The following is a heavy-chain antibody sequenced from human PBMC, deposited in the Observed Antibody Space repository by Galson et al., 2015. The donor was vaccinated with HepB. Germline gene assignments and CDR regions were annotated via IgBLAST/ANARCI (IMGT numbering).Heavy chain of an antibody. D-gene: IGHD6-13*01. J-gene: IGHJ4*02. CDR1: GFTFSRYI. CDR2: TSGSSNYI. V-gene: IGHV3-21*01. Sequence: SLRLSCAASGFTFSRYIMSWVRLAPGKGLEWVSSTSGSSNYIYYADSLKGRFTISRDNAKNSLYLQMNSLRAADTAVYYCARATSAVQTATFDHWGQGSLVTVSS. CDR3: ARATSAVQTATFDH.